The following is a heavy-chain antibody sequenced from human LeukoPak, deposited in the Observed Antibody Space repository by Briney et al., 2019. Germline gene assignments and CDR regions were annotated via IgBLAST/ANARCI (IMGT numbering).Heavy chain of an antibody. Sequence: PGGSLKLSCATSGFTFSGSAIHWVRQASGKGLEWIGRIRSKANSYATTDVASVKGRFTISRDDSKNTAYLQMNSLRAEDTAIYYCAKSGPVKLLLFTPFDSWGQGTLVTVSS. D-gene: IGHD2-15*01. CDR2: IRSKANSYAT. V-gene: IGHV3-73*01. J-gene: IGHJ4*02. CDR3: AKSGPVKLLLFTPFDS. CDR1: GFTFSGSA.